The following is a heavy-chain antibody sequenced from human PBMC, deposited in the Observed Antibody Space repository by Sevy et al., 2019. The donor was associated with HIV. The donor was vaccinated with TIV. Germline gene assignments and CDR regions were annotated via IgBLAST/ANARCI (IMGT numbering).Heavy chain of an antibody. V-gene: IGHV4-59*01. CDR1: GDSISSYF. J-gene: IGHJ4*02. CDR3: ARDSAVVPRALVY. CDR2: IYYSRSS. D-gene: IGHD2-15*01. Sequence: SETLSLTCNVSGDSISSYFWSRFRQPPWKGLEWIGYIYYSRSSEYNPSLRSRVTISIDTSKKYLSMKLTSVTAADTAVYYCARDSAVVPRALVYWGQGTLVTVSS.